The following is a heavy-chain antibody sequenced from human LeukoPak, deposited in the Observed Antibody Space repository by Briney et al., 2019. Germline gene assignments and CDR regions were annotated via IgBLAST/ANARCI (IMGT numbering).Heavy chain of an antibody. Sequence: ASVKVSCMASGYTFTSYRISWVREAPGQRHEWMGWISAYNGNTNYAQKLQRRVTMPKDTSTSTAYMELRSLRSDDKAVYYCARGGYSGYDYFDYWGQGTLVTVSS. CDR1: GYTFTSYR. CDR2: ISAYNGNT. D-gene: IGHD5-12*01. CDR3: ARGGYSGYDYFDY. V-gene: IGHV1-18*04. J-gene: IGHJ4*02.